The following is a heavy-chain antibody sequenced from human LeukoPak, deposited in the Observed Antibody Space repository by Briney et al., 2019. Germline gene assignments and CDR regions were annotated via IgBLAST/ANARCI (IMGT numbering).Heavy chain of an antibody. J-gene: IGHJ4*02. Sequence: GAPVKVSCKASGYTFTGYYMHWVRQAPGQGLEWMGRINPNSGGTNYAQKFQGRVTMTRGTSISTAYMELSRLRSDDTAVYYCASEGYCSSTSCYWGNYWGQGTLVTVSS. CDR1: GYTFTGYY. V-gene: IGHV1-2*06. CDR3: ASEGYCSSTSCYWGNY. CDR2: INPNSGGT. D-gene: IGHD2-2*01.